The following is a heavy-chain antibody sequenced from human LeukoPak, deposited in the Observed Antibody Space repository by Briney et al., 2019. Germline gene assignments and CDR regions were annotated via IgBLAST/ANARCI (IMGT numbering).Heavy chain of an antibody. J-gene: IGHJ4*02. Sequence: SETLSLTCTVSGDSISTSNSYWGWIRQPPGKGLEWIGSIYYSGNTYYNASLKSRVTISVYTSKNQFSLKLSAVTAADTAVYYCARIVAAAVIDYWGQGTLVTVSS. D-gene: IGHD6-13*01. V-gene: IGHV4-39*01. CDR1: GDSISTSNSY. CDR3: ARIVAAAVIDY. CDR2: IYYSGNT.